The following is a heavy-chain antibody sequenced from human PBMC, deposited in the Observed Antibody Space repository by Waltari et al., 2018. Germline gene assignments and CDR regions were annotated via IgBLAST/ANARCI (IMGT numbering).Heavy chain of an antibody. V-gene: IGHV4-39*07. D-gene: IGHD2-2*02. CDR1: AGSVSSSRYH. CDR2: IYYSGST. CDR3: ARAPRNIVVVPAAIPSFNWFDP. Sequence: QLQLQESGPGLVKPSETLSLTCTVSAGSVSSSRYHWGWIRPHPGTGLQWIGSIYYSGSTYYTPSLKSRVTISVDTSKNQFSLKLSSVPAADTAVYYCARAPRNIVVVPAAIPSFNWFDPWGQGTLVTVSS. J-gene: IGHJ5*02.